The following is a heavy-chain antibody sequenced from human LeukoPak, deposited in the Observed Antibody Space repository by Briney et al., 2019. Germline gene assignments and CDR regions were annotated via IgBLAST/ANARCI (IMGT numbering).Heavy chain of an antibody. CDR2: IDASGVIR. CDR3: AKRLKRNYYYHYAMDV. CDR1: GLTFKTHA. Sequence: GGSLRLSCAASGLTFKTHAMSWVRQAPGKGLEWVSRIDASGVIRSYADSVKGRFTISRDNSKMTLTLQMNSLRAEDTAVYYCAKRLKRNYYYHYAMDVWGQGTTVTVSS. D-gene: IGHD3-22*01. V-gene: IGHV3-23*01. J-gene: IGHJ6*02.